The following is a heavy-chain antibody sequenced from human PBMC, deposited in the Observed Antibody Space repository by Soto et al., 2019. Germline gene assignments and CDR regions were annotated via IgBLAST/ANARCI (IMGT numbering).Heavy chain of an antibody. Sequence: QVQLQESGPGLVKPSETLSLTCTVSGGSISSYYWSWIRQPPGKGLEWIGYIYYSGSTNYNPSLKSRVSLSVDTSKNQFSLKLCSVTAADTAVYYCARAQDGGYSYGTIDYWGQGTLVTVSS. D-gene: IGHD5-18*01. CDR2: IYYSGST. J-gene: IGHJ4*02. CDR1: GGSISSYY. CDR3: ARAQDGGYSYGTIDY. V-gene: IGHV4-59*01.